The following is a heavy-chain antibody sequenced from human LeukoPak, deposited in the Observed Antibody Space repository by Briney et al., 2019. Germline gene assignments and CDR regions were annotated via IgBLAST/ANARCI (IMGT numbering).Heavy chain of an antibody. CDR3: ARVIGDLRYYYYGMDV. D-gene: IGHD3-16*01. Sequence: SETLSLTCAVYGGSFSGYYWSWIRQPPGKGLEWIGEINHSGSTNYNPSLKSRVTISVDTSKNQFSLKLSSVTAADTAVYYCARVIGDLRYYYYGMDVWGQGTTVTVSS. CDR1: GGSFSGYY. J-gene: IGHJ6*02. CDR2: INHSGST. V-gene: IGHV4-34*01.